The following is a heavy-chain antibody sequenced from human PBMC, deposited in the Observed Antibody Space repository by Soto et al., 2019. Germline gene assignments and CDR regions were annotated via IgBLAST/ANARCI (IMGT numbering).Heavy chain of an antibody. J-gene: IGHJ4*02. V-gene: IGHV3-9*01. D-gene: IGHD3-3*01. Sequence: PGGSLRLSCAASGFTFDDYAMHWVRQAPGKGLEWVSGISWNSGSIGYADSVKGRFTISRDNAKNSLYLQMNSLRAEDTAVYYCAKDPRASTIFGVAATDYFDYWGQGTLVTVSS. CDR1: GFTFDDYA. CDR2: ISWNSGSI. CDR3: AKDPRASTIFGVAATDYFDY.